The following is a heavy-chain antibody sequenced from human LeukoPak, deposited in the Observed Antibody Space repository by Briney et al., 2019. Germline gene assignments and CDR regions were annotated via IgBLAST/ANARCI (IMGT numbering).Heavy chain of an antibody. CDR3: ARSGYSSTWYLQNFELDY. CDR2: INSDGRST. V-gene: IGHV3-74*01. Sequence: GGSLRLSCAASGFTFSNYWMHWVRQAPGKGLVWVSRINSDGRSTNYADSVKGRFTISRDNAKNTLYLQMNSLRAEDTAVYFCARSGYSSTWYLQNFELDYWGQGTLVTVSS. D-gene: IGHD2-2*01. J-gene: IGHJ4*02. CDR1: GFTFSNYW.